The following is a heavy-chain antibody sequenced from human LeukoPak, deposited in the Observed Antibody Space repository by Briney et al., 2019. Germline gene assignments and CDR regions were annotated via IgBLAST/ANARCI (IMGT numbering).Heavy chain of an antibody. CDR3: ARTPDSSGYHFDY. D-gene: IGHD3-22*01. Sequence: PGGSLRLSCAASRFTFSSAFSTYDMTWVRQAPGKGLEWVSYISTSGTSIYYADSVKGRFTISRDNAKNSLYLQMNSLRAEDTAVYYCARTPDSSGYHFDYWGQGTLVTVSS. J-gene: IGHJ4*02. V-gene: IGHV3-48*03. CDR2: ISTSGTSI. CDR1: RFTFSSAFSTYD.